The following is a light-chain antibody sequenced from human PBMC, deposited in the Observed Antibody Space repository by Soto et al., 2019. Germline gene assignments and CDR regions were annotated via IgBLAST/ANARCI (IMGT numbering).Light chain of an antibody. CDR2: GAS. CDR1: QSVSSSY. CDR3: QQYGSSRT. Sequence: EIVLTQSPGTLSLSPGERATLSCRASQSVSSSYLAWYQQKPGQAPRLLIYGASSRATGIPDRFSGSGSGTDFTLTISMLEPEDCAVYYCQQYGSSRTFGQGTKVEIK. V-gene: IGKV3-20*01. J-gene: IGKJ1*01.